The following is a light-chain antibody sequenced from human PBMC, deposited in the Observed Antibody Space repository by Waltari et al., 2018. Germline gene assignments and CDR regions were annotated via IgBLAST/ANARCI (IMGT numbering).Light chain of an antibody. J-gene: IGKJ1*01. Sequence: EIVMTQSPATLSVSPGERATLYCRASQSFSSNLAWYQQKPGQAPRLLIYGASTRATGIPARFSGSGSGTEFTLTISSLQSEDFAVYYCQQYNNWPPWTFGQGTKVEIK. V-gene: IGKV3-15*01. CDR1: QSFSSN. CDR3: QQYNNWPPWT. CDR2: GAS.